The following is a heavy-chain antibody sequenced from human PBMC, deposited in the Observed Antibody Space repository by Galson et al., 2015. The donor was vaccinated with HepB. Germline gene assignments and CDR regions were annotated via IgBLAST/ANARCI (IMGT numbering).Heavy chain of an antibody. J-gene: IGHJ5*02. V-gene: IGHV3-33*08. CDR2: MWYDGSNK. CDR3: ASVFLVLP. Sequence: SLRLSCAASGFTFSSYGMHWVRQAPGKGLEWVVVMWYDGSNKYYADSVKGRFTISRDNSKNTLYLQMNSLRAEDTAVYYCASVFLVLPWGQGTLVTVSS. CDR1: GFTFSSYG. D-gene: IGHD2/OR15-2a*01.